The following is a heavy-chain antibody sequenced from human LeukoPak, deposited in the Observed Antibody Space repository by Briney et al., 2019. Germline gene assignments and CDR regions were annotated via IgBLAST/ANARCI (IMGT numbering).Heavy chain of an antibody. CDR3: AKDQPTSSSWPHYFDY. V-gene: IGHV3-23*01. Sequence: PGGSLRLSCAASGFTFSSYAMSWVRQAPGKGLEWVSAISGSGGSTYYADSVKGRFTISRDNSKNTLYLQMNSLRAEDTAVYYCAKDQPTSSSWPHYFDYWGQGTLVTVSS. D-gene: IGHD6-13*01. CDR1: GFTFSSYA. J-gene: IGHJ4*02. CDR2: ISGSGGST.